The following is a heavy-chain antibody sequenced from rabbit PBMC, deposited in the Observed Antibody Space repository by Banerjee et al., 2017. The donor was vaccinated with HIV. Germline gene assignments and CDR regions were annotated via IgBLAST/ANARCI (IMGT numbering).Heavy chain of an antibody. D-gene: IGHD6-1*01. CDR2: IYPDYGST. J-gene: IGHJ4*01. CDR3: ASSPYYTYGYAGYAPFNL. CDR1: GIDFSSYG. Sequence: QEQLVESGGGLVTLGGSLKLSCKASGIDFSSYGISWVRQAPGKGLEWIAYIYPDYGSTDYASWVNGRFTISLDNAQNTVFLQMTSLTAADTATYFCASSPYYTYGYAGYAPFNLWGPGTLVTVS. V-gene: IGHV1S47*01.